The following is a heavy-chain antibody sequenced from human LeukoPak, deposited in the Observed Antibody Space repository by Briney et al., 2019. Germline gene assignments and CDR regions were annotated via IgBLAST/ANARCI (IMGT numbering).Heavy chain of an antibody. J-gene: IGHJ4*02. Sequence: KPSETLSLTCTVSGGSVSSGTYYWSWIRQPPGKGLQWIGYIYYSGGANYNPSLKSRVTISVDTSKNQFSLKLTSVTAADTAVYYCARVRLSDSYGLGSYYFDYWGQGTLSPSPQ. CDR2: IYYSGGA. CDR3: ARVRLSDSYGLGSYYFDY. V-gene: IGHV4-61*01. CDR1: GGSVSSGTYY. D-gene: IGHD3-10*01.